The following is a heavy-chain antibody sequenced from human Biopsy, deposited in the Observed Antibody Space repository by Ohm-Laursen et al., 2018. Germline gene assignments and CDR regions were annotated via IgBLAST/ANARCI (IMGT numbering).Heavy chain of an antibody. CDR2: ITVSGASV. V-gene: IGHV3-11*01. CDR3: AISNPASNYKWNDQDEALDF. D-gene: IGHD1-20*01. CDR1: GFTFSDYY. J-gene: IGHJ3*01. Sequence: SLRLSCTASGFTFSDYYMSWVRQAPGKGLEWISYITVSGASVYYTDSVKGRLTISRDNAKNSLYLQMNSLRAEDTAVYFCAISNPASNYKWNDQDEALDFWGQGTMVTVSS.